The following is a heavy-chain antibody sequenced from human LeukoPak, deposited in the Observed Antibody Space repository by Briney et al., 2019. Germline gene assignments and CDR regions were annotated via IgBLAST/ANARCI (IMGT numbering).Heavy chain of an antibody. CDR1: GYTFTSFH. CDR3: ASGFRTRLDY. CDR2: INPSGGGT. J-gene: IGHJ4*02. Sequence: ASVKVSCKASGYTFTSFHMHWVRQAPGQGLEWMGIINPSGGGTSYPQKFQGRVTMTRDTSTSTVYMELSSLRSEDTAVYYCASGFRTRLDYWGQGNLVTVSS. V-gene: IGHV1-46*01.